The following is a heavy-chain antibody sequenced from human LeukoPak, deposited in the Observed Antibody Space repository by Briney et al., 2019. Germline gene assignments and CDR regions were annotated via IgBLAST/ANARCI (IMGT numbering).Heavy chain of an antibody. Sequence: ASVKVSCKVSGHSLAELAMHWVRQAPGKGVEWVGGFDPEEGETFNAQEVLGRVSMTEDTSTDTAYMELSSLTSEDTAVYYCAILPLTVVTPLDVWGQGTTVTVSS. CDR3: AILPLTVVTPLDV. CDR2: FDPEEGET. CDR1: GHSLAELA. J-gene: IGHJ6*02. V-gene: IGHV1-24*01. D-gene: IGHD4-23*01.